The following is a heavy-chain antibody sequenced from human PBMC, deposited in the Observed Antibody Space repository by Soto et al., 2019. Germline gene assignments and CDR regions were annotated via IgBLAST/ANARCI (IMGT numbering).Heavy chain of an antibody. J-gene: IGHJ4*02. CDR1: GFSISTNGVG. D-gene: IGHD1-26*01. CDR3: TRKGAVTTSLDH. V-gene: IGHV2-5*02. Sequence: QITLKESGPTLVKPTQTLTLTCTFSGFSISTNGVGVGWIRQPPGKALEWLAVIYWDDTKHYSPSLKSRLTITKDTSKNQVVLTMTNVDPVDTATYYCTRKGAVTTSLDHWGQGTLVTVSS. CDR2: IYWDDTK.